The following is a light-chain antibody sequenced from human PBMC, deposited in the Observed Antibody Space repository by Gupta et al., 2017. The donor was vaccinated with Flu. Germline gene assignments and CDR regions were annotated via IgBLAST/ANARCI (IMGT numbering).Light chain of an antibody. CDR3: QQYFGIPYS. J-gene: IGKJ2*03. CDR1: QSVLYSSNNKNY. CDR2: WAS. Sequence: IVIIQSRNTLTVCRGEGASINCKSSQSVLYSSNNKNYLAWYQQKPGQPPKLLIYWASTRESGVPDRFSGSGSGTDFTLTISSLQAEDVAVYYCQQYFGIPYSFGQGTKLEIK. V-gene: IGKV4-1*01.